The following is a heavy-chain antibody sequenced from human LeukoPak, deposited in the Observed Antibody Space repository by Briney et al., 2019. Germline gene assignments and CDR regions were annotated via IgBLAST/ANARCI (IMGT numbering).Heavy chain of an antibody. J-gene: IGHJ3*02. D-gene: IGHD3-22*01. Sequence: ASVKVSCKASGYTFTSHFMHWVRQAPGQGLEWMGIINPRGGSTSYTQKFQGRVTMTRDTSTSTVYMELSSLRSEDTAVYYCARVKSYYYDTSDKDAFDIWGQGTMVTVSS. CDR2: INPRGGST. V-gene: IGHV1-46*01. CDR1: GYTFTSHF. CDR3: ARVKSYYYDTSDKDAFDI.